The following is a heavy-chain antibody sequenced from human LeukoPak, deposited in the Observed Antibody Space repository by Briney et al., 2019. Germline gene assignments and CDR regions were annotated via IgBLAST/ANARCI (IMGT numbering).Heavy chain of an antibody. CDR1: GGSITGYY. CDR2: IYNSGST. J-gene: IGHJ4*02. CDR3: ARAVYYHFDH. Sequence: SETLSLTCSVSGGSITGYYWSWIRQPPGKGLEWIGYIYNSGSTNYHPSLQSRVTISVDTSKNQFSLKLSSVTAADTAAYYCARAVYYHFDHWGQGTLVTVSS. D-gene: IGHD1-26*01. V-gene: IGHV4-4*09.